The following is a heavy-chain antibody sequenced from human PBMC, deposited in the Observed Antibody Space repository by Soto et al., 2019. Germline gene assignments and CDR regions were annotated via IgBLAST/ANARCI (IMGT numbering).Heavy chain of an antibody. CDR2: IYYSGST. J-gene: IGHJ4*02. D-gene: IGHD6-6*01. CDR3: ARHKSQYSSSSLFDY. V-gene: IGHV4-39*01. Sequence: QLQLQESGPGLVKPSETLSLTCTVSGGSISSSSYYWGWIRQPPGKGLEWIGSIYYSGSTYYNPSLKSRVTISVDTSKNQFSLKLSSVTAADTAVYYCARHKSQYSSSSLFDYWGQGTLVTVSS. CDR1: GGSISSSSYY.